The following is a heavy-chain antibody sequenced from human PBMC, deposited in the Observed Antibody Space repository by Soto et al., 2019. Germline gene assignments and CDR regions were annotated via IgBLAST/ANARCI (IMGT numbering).Heavy chain of an antibody. D-gene: IGHD1-26*01. CDR1: GVTFIDYG. V-gene: IGHV3-23*01. CDR3: AKDYLRWAQS. J-gene: IGHJ5*02. Sequence: GGSLRLSCASSGVTFIDYGMSWVRQAPGKGLEWVSAISGSGSTFYADSVKGRFTISRDNSKNTLYLQMNSLRAEDTAVYYCAKDYLRWAQSWGQGTLVTVSS. CDR2: ISGSGST.